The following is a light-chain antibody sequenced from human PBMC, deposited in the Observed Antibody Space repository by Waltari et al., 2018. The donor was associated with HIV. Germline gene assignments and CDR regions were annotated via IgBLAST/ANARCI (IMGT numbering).Light chain of an antibody. CDR1: SSNVGAYNY. V-gene: IGLV2-14*01. J-gene: IGLJ2*01. CDR2: EVS. CDR3: GSYITNTNVL. Sequence: QSALTQPASVSGSPGPSITISCTGTSSNVGAYNYVSWYQQHPGKAPQLIIYEVSNRPSGVSNRFSGSKSGNTASLTISGLQAEDEAYYYCGSYITNTNVLFGGGTRLTVL.